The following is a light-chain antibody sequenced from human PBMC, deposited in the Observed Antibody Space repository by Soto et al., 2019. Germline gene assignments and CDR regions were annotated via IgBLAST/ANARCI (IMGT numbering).Light chain of an antibody. CDR1: QSFRSSY. V-gene: IGKV3-20*01. J-gene: IGKJ3*01. CDR3: QHYGSALFT. CDR2: GAS. Sequence: EIVLTQSPGTLSLSPGERATLSCRASQSFRSSYLAWYQQKPGQAPRLLSYGASSRATGIPDRFSGSGSGTDLTLTISSLEPEDFAVYYCQHYGSALFTFGPGNKVDVK.